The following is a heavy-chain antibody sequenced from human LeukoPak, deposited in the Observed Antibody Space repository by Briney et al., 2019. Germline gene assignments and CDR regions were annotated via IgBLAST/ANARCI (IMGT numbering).Heavy chain of an antibody. Sequence: SETLFLTCAVYGGSFNNYYWSWIRQPPGKGLEWIGEINHSGSTNYNPSLKSRVTISVDTSKNQFSLKLSSVTAADTAVYYCARTIVVVVAATQSWFDPWGQGTLVTVSS. CDR2: INHSGST. V-gene: IGHV4-34*01. CDR3: ARTIVVVVAATQSWFDP. D-gene: IGHD2-15*01. J-gene: IGHJ5*02. CDR1: GGSFNNYY.